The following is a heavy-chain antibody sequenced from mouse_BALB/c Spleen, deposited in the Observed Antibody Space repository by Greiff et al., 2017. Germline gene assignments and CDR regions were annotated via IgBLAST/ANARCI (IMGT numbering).Heavy chain of an antibody. D-gene: IGHD2-1*01. CDR2: IDPANGNT. CDR1: GFNIKDTY. Sequence: EVKLQESGAELVKPGASVKLSCTASGFNIKDTYMHWVKQRPEQGLEWIGRIDPANGNTKYDPKFQGKATITADTSSNTAYLQLSSLTSEDTAVYYCARGHYGNYVAYWGQGTLVTVSA. V-gene: IGHV14-3*02. CDR3: ARGHYGNYVAY. J-gene: IGHJ3*01.